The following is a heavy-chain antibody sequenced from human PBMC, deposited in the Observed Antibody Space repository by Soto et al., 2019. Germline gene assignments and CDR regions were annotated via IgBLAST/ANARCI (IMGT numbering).Heavy chain of an antibody. CDR2: INHSGST. V-gene: IGHV4-34*01. D-gene: IGHD1-7*01. Sequence: PSETLSLTCAVYGGSFSGYYWRWIRQPPGKGLEWIGEINHSGSTNYNPSLKSRVTISVDTSKNQFSLKLSSVTAADTAVYYCERVHRYNWNYGALDYWGQGTLVTSPQ. J-gene: IGHJ4*02. CDR1: GGSFSGYY. CDR3: ERVHRYNWNYGALDY.